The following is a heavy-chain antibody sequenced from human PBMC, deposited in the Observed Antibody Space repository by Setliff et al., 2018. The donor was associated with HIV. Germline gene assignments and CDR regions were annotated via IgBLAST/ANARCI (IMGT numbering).Heavy chain of an antibody. CDR1: GYTFTSYA. Sequence: GASVKVSCKASGYTFTSYAMNWVRQAPGQGLEWMGWINTNTGNPTYAQGFTGRFVFSLDTSVSTAYLQISSLKAEDTAVYYCARGDTAIRGKSPSSNAFDIWGQGTMVTVSS. CDR3: ARGDTAIRGKSPSSNAFDI. D-gene: IGHD5-18*01. CDR2: INTNTGNP. J-gene: IGHJ3*02. V-gene: IGHV7-4-1*02.